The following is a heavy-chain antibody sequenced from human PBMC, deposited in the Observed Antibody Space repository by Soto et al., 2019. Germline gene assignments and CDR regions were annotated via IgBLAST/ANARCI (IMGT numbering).Heavy chain of an antibody. CDR1: GDSVSSNSAA. D-gene: IGHD4-4*01. V-gene: IGHV6-1*01. CDR2: TYYRSKWYK. Sequence: PSQTLSLTCAISGDSVSSNSAAWNWIRQSPSRGLEWLGRTYYRSKWYKDYEVSVKSRITINLDTSKNQFSLQLNSVTPEDTAVYYCARGHVPDYSRHFDYWGQGNLVTVSS. J-gene: IGHJ4*02. CDR3: ARGHVPDYSRHFDY.